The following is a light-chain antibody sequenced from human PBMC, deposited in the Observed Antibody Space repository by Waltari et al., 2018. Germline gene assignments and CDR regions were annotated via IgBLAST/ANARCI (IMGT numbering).Light chain of an antibody. CDR2: KAS. CDR3: QQYDNYWT. V-gene: IGKV1-5*03. J-gene: IGKJ1*01. CDR1: QSITNW. Sequence: DIQMPQSPSTLSASVGDRVTITCLASQSITNWLAWSQQKPGKAPKLLIYKASNLESGVPSRFSGSGSGTEFTLTISSLQPDDFATYYCQQYDNYWTFGQGTKVEIK.